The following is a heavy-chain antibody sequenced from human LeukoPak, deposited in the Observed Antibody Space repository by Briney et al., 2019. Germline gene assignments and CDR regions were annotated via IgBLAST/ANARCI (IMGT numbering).Heavy chain of an antibody. D-gene: IGHD5-24*01. J-gene: IGHJ5*02. CDR2: FNPNSGGT. CDR3: ARDPFNYPYIFDR. CDR1: GYTFTGYY. Sequence: ASVKVSCKASGYTFTGYYMHWVRQAPGQGLEWMGWFNPNSGGTDYAQKFQGRVTMTRGTSISTAYMELSSLRSDDTAVYYCARDPFNYPYIFDRWGQGTLVTVSS. V-gene: IGHV1-2*02.